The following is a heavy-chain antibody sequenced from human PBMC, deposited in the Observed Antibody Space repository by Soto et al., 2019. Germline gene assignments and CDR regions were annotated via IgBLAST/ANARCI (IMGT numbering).Heavy chain of an antibody. V-gene: IGHV3-23*01. J-gene: IGHJ4*02. CDR3: ARDGGPVIITFDS. D-gene: IGHD3-22*01. CDR1: GFIFSDYA. CDR2: ISGSSGRT. Sequence: EVQLLESGGGLVQPGGSLRLSCAASGFIFSDYAMSWVRHVPGKGLQWVSVISGSSGRTDYADSVRGRFTISRDNSKNTLYLDIASLRGEDTPVYYCARDGGPVIITFDSWGTGTLVHVSS.